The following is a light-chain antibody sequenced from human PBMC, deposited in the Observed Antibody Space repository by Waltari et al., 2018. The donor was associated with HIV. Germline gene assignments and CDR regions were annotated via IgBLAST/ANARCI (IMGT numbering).Light chain of an antibody. J-gene: IGLJ2*01. CDR1: ISNIGTNF. CDR2: RNS. V-gene: IGLV1-47*01. CDR3: EAWDDRLGGPV. Sequence: QSVLTQPPSASETPGQRVTISCSGSISNIGTNFVYWYQQLLGTAPKVLIYRNSQRPSGVPDRFSGSKSGTSASLAISGLRSEDEADYYCEAWDDRLGGPVFGGGTRLTVL.